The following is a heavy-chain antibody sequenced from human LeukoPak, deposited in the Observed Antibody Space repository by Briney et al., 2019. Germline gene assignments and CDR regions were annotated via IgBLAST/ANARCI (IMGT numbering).Heavy chain of an antibody. J-gene: IGHJ4*02. V-gene: IGHV3-7*01. D-gene: IGHD3-3*01. CDR1: GFTFSSYW. CDR2: IKQDGSEK. CDR3: ASVYYDFWSGEAYFDY. Sequence: PGGSLRLSCAASGFTFSSYWMSWVRQAPGKGLEWVANIKQDGSEKYYVDSVKGRFTISRDNAKNSLYLQMNSLRAEDTAVYYCASVYYDFWSGEAYFDYWGQGTLVTVSS.